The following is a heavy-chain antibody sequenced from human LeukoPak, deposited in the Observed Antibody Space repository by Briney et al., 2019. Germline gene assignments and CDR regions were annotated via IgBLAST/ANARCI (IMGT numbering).Heavy chain of an antibody. V-gene: IGHV4-59*01. CDR2: VYYSGST. CDR1: GGSISSYY. Sequence: PSETLSLTCTVSGGSISSYYWSWIRQPPGKGLEWIGYVYYSGSTNYNPSLKSRVTISVDTSKNQFSLKLSSVTAADTAVYYCARGCGYCSGGSCYSSDGMDVWGQGTTVTVSS. D-gene: IGHD2-15*01. CDR3: ARGCGYCSGGSCYSSDGMDV. J-gene: IGHJ6*02.